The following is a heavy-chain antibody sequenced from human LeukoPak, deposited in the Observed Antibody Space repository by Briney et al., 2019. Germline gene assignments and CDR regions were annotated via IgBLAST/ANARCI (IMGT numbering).Heavy chain of an antibody. CDR2: IIPIFGTA. Sequence: ASVKVSCKASGGTFSSYAIRWVRQAPGQGLEWMGGIIPIFGTANYAQKFQGRVTITADESTSTAYMELSSLRSEDTAVYYCARATGYSSRFDAFDIWGQGTMVTASS. J-gene: IGHJ3*02. D-gene: IGHD6-13*01. CDR3: ARATGYSSRFDAFDI. V-gene: IGHV1-69*13. CDR1: GGTFSSYA.